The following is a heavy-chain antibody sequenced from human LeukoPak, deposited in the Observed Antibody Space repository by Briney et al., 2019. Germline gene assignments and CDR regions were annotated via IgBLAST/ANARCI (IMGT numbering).Heavy chain of an antibody. D-gene: IGHD2-2*01. CDR3: ARAWGVVVVPAAISYYYGMDV. CDR1: GGSISSYY. V-gene: IGHV4-59*01. Sequence: SETLSLTCTVSGGSISSYYWSWIRQPPGKGLEWIGYIYYSGSTNYNPSLKSRVTISVDTSKNQFSLKLRSVTAADTAVYYCARAWGVVVVPAAISYYYGMDVWGQGITVTVSS. CDR2: IYYSGST. J-gene: IGHJ6*02.